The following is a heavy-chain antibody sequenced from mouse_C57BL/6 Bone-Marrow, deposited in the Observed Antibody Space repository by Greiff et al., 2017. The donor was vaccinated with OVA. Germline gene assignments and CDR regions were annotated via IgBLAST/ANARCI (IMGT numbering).Heavy chain of an antibody. J-gene: IGHJ1*03. D-gene: IGHD1-1*01. CDR1: GYTFTSYW. CDR3: ARERDYYGSSYWYFDV. Sequence: QVQLQQPGAELVRPGTSVKLSCKASGYTFTSYWMHWVKQRPGQGLEWIGVIDPSDSYTNYNQKFKGKATLTVDTSSSTAYMQLSSLTSEDSAVYYCARERDYYGSSYWYFDVWGTGTTVTVSS. CDR2: IDPSDSYT. V-gene: IGHV1-59*01.